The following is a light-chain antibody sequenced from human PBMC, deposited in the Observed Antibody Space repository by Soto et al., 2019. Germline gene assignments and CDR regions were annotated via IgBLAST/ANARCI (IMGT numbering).Light chain of an antibody. Sequence: EIVLTQSPGTLSLSPGEGATLSCRANQSVSSSFLAWYQQKPGQAPRLLIYGASSRATGIPDRFSGSGSGTDFTLTISRLEPEDFAVYYCQQYGSSPYTFGQGTKLEIK. CDR2: GAS. CDR3: QQYGSSPYT. V-gene: IGKV3-20*01. J-gene: IGKJ2*01. CDR1: QSVSSSF.